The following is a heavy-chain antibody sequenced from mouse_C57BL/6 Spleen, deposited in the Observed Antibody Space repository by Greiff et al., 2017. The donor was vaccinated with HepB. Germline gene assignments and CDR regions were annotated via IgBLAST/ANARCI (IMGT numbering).Heavy chain of an antibody. Sequence: VQVVESGAELVRPGTSVKMSCKASGYTFTNYWIGWAKQRPGHGLEWIGDIYPGGGYTNYNEKFKGKATLTADKSSSTAYMQFSSLTSEDSAIYYCARWIYDYPYAMDYWGQGTSVTVSS. CDR2: IYPGGGYT. D-gene: IGHD2-4*01. CDR3: ARWIYDYPYAMDY. CDR1: GYTFTNYW. V-gene: IGHV1-63*01. J-gene: IGHJ4*01.